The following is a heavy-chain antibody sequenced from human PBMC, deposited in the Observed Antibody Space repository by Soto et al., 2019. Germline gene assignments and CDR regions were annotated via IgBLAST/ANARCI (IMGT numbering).Heavy chain of an antibody. CDR1: GFTFSGYK. J-gene: IGHJ3*02. V-gene: IGHV1-18*01. CDR2: ISAYNGNT. Sequence: SCVASGFTFSGYKMSWVRQAPGQGLEWMGWISAYNGNTNYAQKLQGRVTMTTDTSTSTAYMELRSLRSDDTAVYYCARDGTYYYDSSHKAHDAFDIWGQGTMVTVSS. CDR3: ARDGTYYYDSSHKAHDAFDI. D-gene: IGHD3-22*01.